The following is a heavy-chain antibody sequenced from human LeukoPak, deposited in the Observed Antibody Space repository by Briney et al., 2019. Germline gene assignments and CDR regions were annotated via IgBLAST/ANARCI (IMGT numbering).Heavy chain of an antibody. D-gene: IGHD6-19*01. CDR2: IIPILGIA. Sequence: SGKVSCKASGGTFSSYAISWVRQAPGQGLEWMGRIIPILGIANYAQKFQGRVTITADKSTSTAYMELSSLRSEDTAVYYCARERGSGWTGYYYYMDVWGKGTTVTVSS. J-gene: IGHJ6*03. V-gene: IGHV1-69*04. CDR1: GGTFSSYA. CDR3: ARERGSGWTGYYYYMDV.